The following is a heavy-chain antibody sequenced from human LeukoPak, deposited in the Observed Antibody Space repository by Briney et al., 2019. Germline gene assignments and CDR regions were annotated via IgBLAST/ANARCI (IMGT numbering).Heavy chain of an antibody. J-gene: IGHJ5*02. CDR1: GFTFSSYA. CDR2: IKSKTDGGTT. Sequence: GGSLRLSCAASGFTFSSYAMSWVRQAPGKGLEWVGRIKSKTDGGTTDYAAPVKGRFTISRDDSKNTLYLQMNSLKTEDTAVYYCATFRHRSFDPWGQGTLVTVSS. CDR3: ATFRHRSFDP. V-gene: IGHV3-15*01.